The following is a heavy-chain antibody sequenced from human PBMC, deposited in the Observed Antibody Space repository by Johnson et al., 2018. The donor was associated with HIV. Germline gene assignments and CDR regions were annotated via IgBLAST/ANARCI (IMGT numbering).Heavy chain of an antibody. V-gene: IGHV3-15*01. CDR1: GFTFSHAW. Sequence: VQLVESGGGVVQPGRSLRLSCAASGFTFSHAWMTWVRQAPGKGLAWIGRIKSKTDGGTTEYAEPVKGRFTISRDDSKNTLYLQMNSLTTEDTAVYYCTTYATMITMYVEIKGGAFDIWGQGTMVTVSS. CDR2: IKSKTDGGTT. D-gene: IGHD3-16*01. CDR3: TTYATMITMYVEIKGGAFDI. J-gene: IGHJ3*02.